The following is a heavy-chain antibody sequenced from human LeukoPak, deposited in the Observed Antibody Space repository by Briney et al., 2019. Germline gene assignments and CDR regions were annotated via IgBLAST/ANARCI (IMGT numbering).Heavy chain of an antibody. V-gene: IGHV1-2*06. CDR2: INPNSGGT. Sequence: ASVKVSCKASGYTFTGYYMHWVRQAPAQALEWMGQINPNSGGTNYVQKFQRRVTMTRDTSFTTAYMELSGLRSDDTAVYYCARVRIGVAGNTFDMWGQGTMVTVS. J-gene: IGHJ3*02. CDR3: ARVRIGVAGNTFDM. D-gene: IGHD6-19*01. CDR1: GYTFTGYY.